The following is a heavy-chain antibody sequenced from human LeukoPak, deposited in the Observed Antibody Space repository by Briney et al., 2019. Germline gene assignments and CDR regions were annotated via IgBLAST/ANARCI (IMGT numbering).Heavy chain of an antibody. J-gene: IGHJ6*02. V-gene: IGHV3-11*05. Sequence: GGSLRLSCAASGFTFSSYAMSWVRQAPGKGLEWVSYISSTSSYTNYADSVKGRFTISRDNAKNSLHLQMNSLRAEDTAVYYCARDSYGMDVWGQGTTVTVSS. CDR1: GFTFSSYA. CDR2: ISSTSSYT. CDR3: ARDSYGMDV.